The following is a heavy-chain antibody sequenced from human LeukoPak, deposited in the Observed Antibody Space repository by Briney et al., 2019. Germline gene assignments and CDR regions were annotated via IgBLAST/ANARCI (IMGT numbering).Heavy chain of an antibody. J-gene: IGHJ1*01. V-gene: IGHV4-59*01. D-gene: IGHD1-26*01. CDR3: ATGGGSYYRSDLDH. CDR1: GGSISSYY. CDR2: IYYNGVT. Sequence: SETLSLTCTVSGGSISSYYWSWIRQPPGKGLEWIGYIYYNGVTNYSPSLKSRVTISVDTSKNQFSLNLSSVTAADTAMYYCATGGGSYYRSDLDHWGQGSLVTVSS.